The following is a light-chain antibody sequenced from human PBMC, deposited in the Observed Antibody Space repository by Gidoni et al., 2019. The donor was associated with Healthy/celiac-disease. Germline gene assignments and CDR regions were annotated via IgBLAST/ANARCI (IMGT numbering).Light chain of an antibody. CDR3: QQSYTTRRT. CDR1: QSISIY. V-gene: IGKV1-39*01. Sequence: DLQMTQSPSSLSASVGDRVTITCRASQSISIYLNWYQQKPGKGPKLLIYAASSLQSGVPSRFRGGGSGTDFTLTISSLQPEDFATYYCQQSYTTRRTFGQGTRLEIK. CDR2: AAS. J-gene: IGKJ5*01.